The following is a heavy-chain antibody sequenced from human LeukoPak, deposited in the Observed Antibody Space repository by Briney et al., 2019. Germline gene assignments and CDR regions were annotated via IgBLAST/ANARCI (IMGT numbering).Heavy chain of an antibody. CDR3: AKALHESGYSYYYYYYGMDV. V-gene: IGHV3-23*01. J-gene: IGHJ6*02. Sequence: PGASLRLSCAASGFTFSSYAMSWVRQAPGKGLEWVSAISGSGGSTYYADSVKGRFTISRGNSKNTLYLQMNSLRAEDTAVYYCAKALHESGYSYYYYYYGMDVWGQGTTVTVSS. CDR2: ISGSGGST. D-gene: IGHD3-3*01. CDR1: GFTFSSYA.